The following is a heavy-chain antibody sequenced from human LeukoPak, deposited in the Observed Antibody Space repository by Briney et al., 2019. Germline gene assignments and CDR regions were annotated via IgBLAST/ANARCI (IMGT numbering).Heavy chain of an antibody. CDR3: ARKQQLRFGVAGVYFDY. CDR2: INHSGST. CDR1: GGSFSGYY. V-gene: IGHV4-34*01. D-gene: IGHD6-13*01. J-gene: IGHJ4*02. Sequence: PSETLSLTCAVHGGSFSGYYWSWIRQPPGKGLEWIGEINHSGSTNYNPSLKSRVTISVDTSKNQFSLKLSSVTAAGTAVYYCARKQQLRFGVAGVYFDYWGQGTLVTVSS.